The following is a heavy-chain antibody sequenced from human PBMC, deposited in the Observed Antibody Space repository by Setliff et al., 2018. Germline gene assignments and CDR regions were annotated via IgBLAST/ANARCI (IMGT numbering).Heavy chain of an antibody. CDR1: GGTFSDYY. CDR3: GRGFSRIEGWGNWFDP. V-gene: IGHV4-34*08. CDR2: INHRGST. D-gene: IGHD2-15*01. Sequence: PSETLSLTCAAYGGTFSDYYWTWIRQPPGKGLEWVGEINHRGSTNYNPSLKSRVTISVDTSKDQISLKLTSVTAADTAVYYCGRGFSRIEGWGNWFDPWGQGILVTVSS. J-gene: IGHJ5*02.